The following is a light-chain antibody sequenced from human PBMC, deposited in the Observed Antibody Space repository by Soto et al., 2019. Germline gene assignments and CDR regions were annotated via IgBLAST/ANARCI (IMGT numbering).Light chain of an antibody. CDR2: EVS. J-gene: IGLJ2*01. V-gene: IGLV2-14*01. CDR3: SSITGSSTPVV. CDR1: NTDVGVYNY. Sequence: QSALTQPASVSGSPGQSITISCTGTNTDVGVYNYVSWYQSHPGKAPELLIYEVSHRPSGVSSRFSGSKSGNVASLTISGLQTEDEADYYCSSITGSSTPVVFGGGTKLTVL.